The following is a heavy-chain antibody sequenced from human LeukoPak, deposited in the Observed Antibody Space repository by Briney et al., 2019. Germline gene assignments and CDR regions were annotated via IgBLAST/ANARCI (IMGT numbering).Heavy chain of an antibody. CDR1: GFTFSSYW. J-gene: IGHJ5*01. CDR2: INSDGSST. D-gene: IGHD2-8*02. V-gene: IGHV3-74*01. Sequence: GGSLRLSCAASGFTFSSYWMHWVRQAPGKGLVWVSRINSDGSSTSYADSVKGRFTISRDNAKNTLYLQMNSLRAEDTAVYYCARDIAHCTGDMCYNIRFDFWGQGTLVTVSS. CDR3: ARDIAHCTGDMCYNIRFDF.